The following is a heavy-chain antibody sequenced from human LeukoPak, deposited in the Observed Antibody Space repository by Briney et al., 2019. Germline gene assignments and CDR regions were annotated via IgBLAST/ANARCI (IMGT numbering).Heavy chain of an antibody. Sequence: GGSLRLSCTGSGFTFSNYRMNWVRQAPGKGLERISYSNAAGSPVSYAESVQGRFTISRDNAKNSLYLEMNSLRDDDTAVYYCARDRSLSVAGTFDFWGQGSLVTVSS. CDR3: ARDRSLSVAGTFDF. CDR2: SNAAGSPV. CDR1: GFTFSNYR. D-gene: IGHD6-19*01. J-gene: IGHJ4*02. V-gene: IGHV3-48*02.